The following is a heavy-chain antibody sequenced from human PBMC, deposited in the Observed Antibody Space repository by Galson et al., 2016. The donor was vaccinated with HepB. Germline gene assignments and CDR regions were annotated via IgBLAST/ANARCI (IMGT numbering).Heavy chain of an antibody. J-gene: IGHJ4*02. CDR2: ISYSGSTT. CDR3: ARVPASTRFDY. Sequence: SETLSLTCTVSGASISSSSYYWGWIRQPPGKGLEWIASISYSGSTTYYNPSLKSRVTISIDTSKNQFSLKLNSVTAADTAVYYCARVPASTRFDYWGQGTPVTVSS. D-gene: IGHD3-3*02. CDR1: GASISSSSYY. V-gene: IGHV4-39*07.